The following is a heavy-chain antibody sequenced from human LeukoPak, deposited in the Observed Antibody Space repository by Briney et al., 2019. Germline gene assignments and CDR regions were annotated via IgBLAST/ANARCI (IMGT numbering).Heavy chain of an antibody. CDR3: ASHRYLERHAFDI. V-gene: IGHV3-11*01. D-gene: IGHD1-1*01. CDR2: ISSSGSTI. J-gene: IGHJ3*02. CDR1: GFTFSDYY. Sequence: GGSLRLSCAASGFTFSDYYMSWIRQAPGKGLEWVSYISSSGSTIYYADSVKGRFTISRDNAKNSLYLQMSSLRAEDTAVYYCASHRYLERHAFDIWGQGTMVTVSS.